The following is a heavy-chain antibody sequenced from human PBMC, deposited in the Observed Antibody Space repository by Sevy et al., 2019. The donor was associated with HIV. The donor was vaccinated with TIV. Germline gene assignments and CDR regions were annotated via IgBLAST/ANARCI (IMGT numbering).Heavy chain of an antibody. CDR3: ARGGIGGQLLKVPHY. Sequence: GGSLRLSCAASGFTFSSYAMHWVRQAPGKGLEWVAVISYDGSNKYYADSVKGRFTISRDNSKNTRYLQRNSLRAEDTAVYYCARGGIGGQLLKVPHYWGQGTLVTVSS. J-gene: IGHJ4*02. CDR2: ISYDGSNK. CDR1: GFTFSSYA. D-gene: IGHD2-2*01. V-gene: IGHV3-30-3*01.